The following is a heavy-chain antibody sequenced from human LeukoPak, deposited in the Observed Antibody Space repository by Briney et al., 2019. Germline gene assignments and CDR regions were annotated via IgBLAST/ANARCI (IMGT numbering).Heavy chain of an antibody. CDR1: GFTFDDYG. CDR3: ARGNYDILTGYYRRDFDY. V-gene: IGHV3-20*04. D-gene: IGHD3-9*01. J-gene: IGHJ4*02. Sequence: PGGSLRLSCAASGFTFDDYGMSWVRQAPGKGLEWVSGINWNGGSTGYADSVKGRFTISRDNAKNSLYLQMNSLRAEDTAVYYCARGNYDILTGYYRRDFDYWGQGTLVTVSS. CDR2: INWNGGST.